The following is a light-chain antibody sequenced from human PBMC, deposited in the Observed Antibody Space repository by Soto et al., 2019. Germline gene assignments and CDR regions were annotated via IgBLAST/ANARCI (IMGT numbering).Light chain of an antibody. CDR2: TNN. J-gene: IGLJ2*01. Sequence: QSVLTQPPSVSGTPGQTVIISCSGGTSNIGSNTVSWYRQVPGTAPEALIYTNNQSPSGVSDRFSGSKSGTSASLAIRGLQSDDEADYYCATWDDSLHGLLFGGGTKVTVL. CDR3: ATWDDSLHGLL. CDR1: TSNIGSNT. V-gene: IGLV1-44*01.